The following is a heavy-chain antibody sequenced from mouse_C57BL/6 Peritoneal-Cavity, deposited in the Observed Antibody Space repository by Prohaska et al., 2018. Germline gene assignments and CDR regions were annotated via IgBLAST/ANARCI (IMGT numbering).Heavy chain of an antibody. Sequence: EVQLQQSGTVLARPGASVKMSCKTSGYTFTSYWMHWVKQRPGQGLEWIGAIYPGNSDTSYNQKFKGKAKLTAVTSASTAYMELSSLTNEDSAVYYCTRSIYYDYDPFAYWGQGTLATVSA. V-gene: IGHV1-5*01. CDR2: IYPGNSDT. D-gene: IGHD2-4*01. CDR3: TRSIYYDYDPFAY. CDR1: GYTFTSYW. J-gene: IGHJ3*01.